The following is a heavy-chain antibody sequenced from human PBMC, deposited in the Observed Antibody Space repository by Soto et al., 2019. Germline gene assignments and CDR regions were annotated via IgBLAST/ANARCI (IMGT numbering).Heavy chain of an antibody. CDR1: GFTFSSYA. J-gene: IGHJ4*02. V-gene: IGHV3-23*01. CDR3: AKDQGGYPPLRDFDY. Sequence: PGGSLRLSCAASGFTFSSYAMSWVRQAPGKGLEWVSAISGSGGSTYYADSVKGRFIISRDNSKNTLYLQMNSLRAEDTAVYYCAKDQGGYPPLRDFDYWGQGTLVTVSS. D-gene: IGHD3-16*02. CDR2: ISGSGGST.